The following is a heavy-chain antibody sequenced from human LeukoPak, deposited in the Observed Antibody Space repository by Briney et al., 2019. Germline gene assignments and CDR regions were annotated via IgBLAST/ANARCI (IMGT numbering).Heavy chain of an antibody. V-gene: IGHV6-1*01. CDR2: TYYRSKWYN. Sequence: SQTLSLTFAISGDSVSSNSVAWHWIRQSPSRGLEWLGGTYYRSKWYNDYAVSVKSRITINPDTSKNQFSLQLNSVTPEDTAVYYCARQSGWFDPWGQGTLVTVSS. CDR3: ARQSGWFDP. CDR1: GDSVSSNSVA. J-gene: IGHJ5*02. D-gene: IGHD3-10*01.